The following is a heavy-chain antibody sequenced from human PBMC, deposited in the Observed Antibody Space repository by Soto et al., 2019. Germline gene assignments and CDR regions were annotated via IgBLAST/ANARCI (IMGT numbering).Heavy chain of an antibody. CDR2: ISTYNGNT. CDR1: GYSFSNSG. Sequence: QVELVQSGPEVKKPGASVKVSCKASGYSFSNSGFSWMRQAPGQGLEWMGWISTYNGNTNYAQKFQGRLSMTRDTSTTTAFMELTTLRSDDTAVYYCAGDEYNNGRNWLNPWGQGTLVTVTS. V-gene: IGHV1-18*01. J-gene: IGHJ5*02. CDR3: AGDEYNNGRNWLNP. D-gene: IGHD2-8*01.